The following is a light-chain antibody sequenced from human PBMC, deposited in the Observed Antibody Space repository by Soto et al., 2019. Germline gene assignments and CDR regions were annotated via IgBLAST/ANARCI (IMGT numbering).Light chain of an antibody. CDR1: QGLNNY. V-gene: IGKV1-9*01. CDR3: QHLVAYPIT. Sequence: DIQLTQSTSFLSASVGDRVTIPFRASQGLNNYVAWYQQKPGKAPNLLIYAVSILQSGVPSRFSGSGSGTEFTLTISSLQPEDFATYYCQHLVAYPITFGQGTRLEIK. J-gene: IGKJ5*01. CDR2: AVS.